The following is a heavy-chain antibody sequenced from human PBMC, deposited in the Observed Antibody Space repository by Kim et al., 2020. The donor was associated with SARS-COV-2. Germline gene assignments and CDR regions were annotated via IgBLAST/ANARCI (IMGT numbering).Heavy chain of an antibody. CDR2: INHSGST. J-gene: IGHJ5*02. CDR3: ARKGAIVVVTAPPGFAP. D-gene: IGHD2-21*02. CDR1: GGSFSGYY. V-gene: IGHV4-34*01. Sequence: SETLSLTCAVYGGSFSGYYWSWIRQPPGKGLEWIGEINHSGSTNYNPSLKSRVTISVDTSKNQFSLKLSSVTAADTAVYYCARKGAIVVVTAPPGFAPWG.